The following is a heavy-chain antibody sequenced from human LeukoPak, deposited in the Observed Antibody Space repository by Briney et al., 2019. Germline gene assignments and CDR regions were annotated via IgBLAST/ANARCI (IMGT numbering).Heavy chain of an antibody. Sequence: PSETLSLTCTVSGGSISSYYWSWIRQPPGKGLEWIGYIYYSGSTNYNPSLKSRVTISVDTSKNQFSLKLSSVTAADTAVYYCARGAHYYDSSGYFSPYDYWGQGTLVTVSS. CDR1: GGSISSYY. V-gene: IGHV4-59*01. CDR2: IYYSGST. J-gene: IGHJ4*02. D-gene: IGHD3-22*01. CDR3: ARGAHYYDSSGYFSPYDY.